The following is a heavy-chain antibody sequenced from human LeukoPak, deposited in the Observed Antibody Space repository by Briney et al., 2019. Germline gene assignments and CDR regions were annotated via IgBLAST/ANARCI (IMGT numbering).Heavy chain of an antibody. Sequence: GGSLRLSCAASGFKFDAYPMSWVRHAPGKGLEWVSSISDSGGSTHYAESERGRFSLSRDNFEKTLHLQMNRLRAEDTAIYYCAKGKINHDGAFDIWGQRTRVIVAS. CDR3: AKGKINHDGAFDI. CDR2: ISDSGGST. D-gene: IGHD1-14*01. CDR1: GFKFDAYP. V-gene: IGHV3-23*01. J-gene: IGHJ3*02.